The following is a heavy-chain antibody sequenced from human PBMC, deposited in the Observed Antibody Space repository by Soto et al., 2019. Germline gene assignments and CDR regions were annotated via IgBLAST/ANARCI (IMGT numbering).Heavy chain of an antibody. Sequence: SETLSLTCTVSGGSMISYYWSWIRQPPGRGLEWIGFIYYSGSTNYNPSLKSRVTISVDTSKNQFSLKLSSVTAADTAVYYCARGNEYYYDSSGYYLIDYWGQGTLVTVSS. CDR1: GGSMISYY. CDR3: ARGNEYYYDSSGYYLIDY. D-gene: IGHD3-22*01. V-gene: IGHV4-59*01. CDR2: IYYSGST. J-gene: IGHJ4*02.